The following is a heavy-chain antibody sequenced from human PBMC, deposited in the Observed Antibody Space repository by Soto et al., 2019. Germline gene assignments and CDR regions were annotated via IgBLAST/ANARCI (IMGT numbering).Heavy chain of an antibody. Sequence: GGSLRLSCAASGFTVSSSYMSWVRQAPGKGLEWVSIIYSDGRTYYADSVKGRFTISRDNSKNILFLQMNSLRADDTAVYYCARDSISYGPGENDYGGQGTRVTVSS. V-gene: IGHV3-53*01. CDR3: ARDSISYGPGENDY. CDR1: GFTVSSSY. D-gene: IGHD5-18*01. CDR2: IYSDGRT. J-gene: IGHJ4*02.